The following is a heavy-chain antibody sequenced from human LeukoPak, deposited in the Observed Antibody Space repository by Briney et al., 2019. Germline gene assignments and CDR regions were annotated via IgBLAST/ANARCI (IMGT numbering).Heavy chain of an antibody. V-gene: IGHV4-59*08. CDR1: GGSIRGYD. CDR3: ARHRYTSSSSYFDF. J-gene: IGHJ4*02. D-gene: IGHD6-6*01. Sequence: PSQSLSLTDTISGGSIRGYDRTWSRHTPGKGLEWIGYIYSSGSTNYNPSLKSRVTISVDTSKNQFSLRLSSVTAADTAVYYCARHRYTSSSSYFDFWGQGTLVTVSS. CDR2: IYSSGST.